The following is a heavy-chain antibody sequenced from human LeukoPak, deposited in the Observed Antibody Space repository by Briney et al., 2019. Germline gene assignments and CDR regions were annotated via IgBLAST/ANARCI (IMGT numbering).Heavy chain of an antibody. Sequence: PGGSLRLSCAASGFTFSSYEMNWVRQAPGKGLEWVSYISSSGSTIYYADSVKGRFTISRDNAKNSLYLQMNSLRAEDTAVYYCAGHTIFGVVLDYWGLGTLVTVSS. V-gene: IGHV3-48*03. J-gene: IGHJ4*02. CDR2: ISSSGSTI. CDR3: AGHTIFGVVLDY. CDR1: GFTFSSYE. D-gene: IGHD3-3*01.